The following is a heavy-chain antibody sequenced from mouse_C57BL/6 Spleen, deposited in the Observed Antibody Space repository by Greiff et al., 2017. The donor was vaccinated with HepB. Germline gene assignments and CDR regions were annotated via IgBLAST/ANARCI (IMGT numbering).Heavy chain of an antibody. D-gene: IGHD2-5*01. CDR3: ARRMGTGYSNYLYYYAMDY. Sequence: VQLQQSGAELMKPGASVKLSCKATGYTFTGYWIEWVKQRPGHGLEWIGEILPGSGSTNYNEKFKGKATFTADTSSNTAYMQLSSLTTEDSAIYYCARRMGTGYSNYLYYYAMDYRGQGTSVTVSS. CDR2: ILPGSGST. V-gene: IGHV1-9*01. CDR1: GYTFTGYW. J-gene: IGHJ4*01.